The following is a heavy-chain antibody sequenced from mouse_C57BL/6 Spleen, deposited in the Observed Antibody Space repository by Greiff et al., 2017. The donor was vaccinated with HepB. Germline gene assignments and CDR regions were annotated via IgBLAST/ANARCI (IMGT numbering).Heavy chain of an antibody. CDR2: IDPSDSYT. V-gene: IGHV1-69*01. J-gene: IGHJ2*01. Sequence: QVQLQQPGAELVMPGASVKLSCKASGYTFTSYWMHWVKQRPGQGLEWIGEIDPSDSYTNYNQKFKGKSTLTVDKSSSTAYMQLSSLTSEDSEVYYCARGLGKGDYFDYWGQGTTLTVSS. D-gene: IGHD3-3*01. CDR3: ARGLGKGDYFDY. CDR1: GYTFTSYW.